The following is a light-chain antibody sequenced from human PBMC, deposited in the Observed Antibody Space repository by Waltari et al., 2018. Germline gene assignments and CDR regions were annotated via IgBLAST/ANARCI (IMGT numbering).Light chain of an antibody. CDR1: QPISFS. Sequence: DIQMTQSPSSLSASAGDRVTITCRASQPISFSLNWYHQIPGRAPKPLIHVASSLQSGVPSRFSGSGSGTNFPLTISSLQPEDFATYHCQQSYSLPYTFGQGT. J-gene: IGKJ2*01. CDR3: QQSYSLPYT. V-gene: IGKV1-39*01. CDR2: VAS.